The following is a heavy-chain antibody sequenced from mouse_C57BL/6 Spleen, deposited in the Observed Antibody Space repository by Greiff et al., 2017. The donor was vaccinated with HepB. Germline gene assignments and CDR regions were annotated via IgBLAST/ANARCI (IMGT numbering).Heavy chain of an antibody. D-gene: IGHD2-3*01. CDR1: GYTFTSYW. CDR3: ARGGYYVRDYAMDY. J-gene: IGHJ4*01. CDR2: IHPNSGST. V-gene: IGHV1-64*01. Sequence: QVQLKQSGAELVKPGASVKLSCKASGYTFTSYWMHWVKQRPGQGLEWIGMIHPNSGSTNYNEKFKSKATLTVDKSSSTAYMQLSSLTSEDSAVYYGARGGYYVRDYAMDYWGQGTSVTVSS.